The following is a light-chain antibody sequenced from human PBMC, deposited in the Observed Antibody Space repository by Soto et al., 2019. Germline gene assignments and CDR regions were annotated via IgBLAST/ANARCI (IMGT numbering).Light chain of an antibody. CDR2: DVS. CDR3: SSYTSRSTGV. Sequence: QSVLTRPASVSGSPGQSITISCTGTSSDIGGYNYVSWYQQHPGKAPKLMIYDVSNRPSGVSNRFSGSKSGNTASLTISGLQAEDEADYYCSSYTSRSTGVFGTGTKVTVL. CDR1: SSDIGGYNY. J-gene: IGLJ1*01. V-gene: IGLV2-14*01.